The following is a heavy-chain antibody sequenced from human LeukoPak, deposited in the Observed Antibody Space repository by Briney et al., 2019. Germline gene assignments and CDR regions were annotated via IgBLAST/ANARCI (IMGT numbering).Heavy chain of an antibody. Sequence: GGSLRLSCAASRFTFRSYSMYWVRQAPGKGLEWVSSIYTGSDYVYYADSVKGRFTISRDNAKNSLYLQLDSLRVEDTAVYYCARDRWGYCTSANCYGGAFDIWGQGTMVTVSS. D-gene: IGHD2-2*01. V-gene: IGHV3-21*01. CDR3: ARDRWGYCTSANCYGGAFDI. CDR1: RFTFRSYS. CDR2: IYTGSDYV. J-gene: IGHJ3*02.